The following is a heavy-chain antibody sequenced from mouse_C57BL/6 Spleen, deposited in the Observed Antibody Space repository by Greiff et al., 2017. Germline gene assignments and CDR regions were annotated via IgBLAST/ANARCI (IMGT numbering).Heavy chain of an antibody. D-gene: IGHD6-1*01. CDR2: IDPSDSYT. CDR3: ARGSASYYFDY. CDR1: GYTFTSYW. Sequence: QVQLQQPGAELVMPGASVKLSCKASGYTFTSYWMHWVKQRPGQGLEWIGEIDPSDSYTNYNQKFKGKSTLTVDTSSSTAYMQLSSLTSEDSAVYYCARGSASYYFDYWGQGTTLSVSS. V-gene: IGHV1-69*01. J-gene: IGHJ2*01.